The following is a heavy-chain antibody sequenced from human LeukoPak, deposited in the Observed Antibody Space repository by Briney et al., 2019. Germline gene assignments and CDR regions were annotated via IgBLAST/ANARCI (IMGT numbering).Heavy chain of an antibody. CDR3: AKMSVPGATDYYYMDV. Sequence: GGSLRLSCAASEFTFSSYGFHWVRQAPGKGLQWMTFIRFDGTNEYYAASVKGRFTISRDNSKSTLYLQMNRLRPEDTAVYYCAKMSVPGATDYYYMDVWSKGTTVTVSS. CDR2: IRFDGTNE. V-gene: IGHV3-30*02. D-gene: IGHD2-2*01. CDR1: EFTFSSYG. J-gene: IGHJ6*03.